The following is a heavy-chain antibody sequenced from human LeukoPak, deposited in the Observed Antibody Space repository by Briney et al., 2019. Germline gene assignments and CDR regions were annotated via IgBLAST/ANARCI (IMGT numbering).Heavy chain of an antibody. J-gene: IGHJ3*02. D-gene: IGHD6-19*01. CDR1: GFTFGSYA. Sequence: GGSLRLSCAASGFTFGSYAMHWVRQAPGKGLEGVAVISYDGSNKYYADSVKGRFTISRDNSKNTLYLQMNSLRAEDTAVYYCAREQGIAVAGSDAFDIWGQGTMVTVSS. V-gene: IGHV3-30-3*01. CDR2: ISYDGSNK. CDR3: AREQGIAVAGSDAFDI.